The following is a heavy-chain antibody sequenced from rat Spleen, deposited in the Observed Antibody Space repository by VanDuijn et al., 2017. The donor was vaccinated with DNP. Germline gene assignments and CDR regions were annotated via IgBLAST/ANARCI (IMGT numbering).Heavy chain of an antibody. CDR2: IRYDGGST. Sequence: EVQLVESGGGLVQPGRSLKLSCAASGFTFSDYYMAWVRQAPMKGLEWVAYIRYDGGSTYYRDSVKGRFTVFRDNAKSTLYLQMDSLRSEDTATYYCATHDNWAWGQGTSVTVSS. CDR3: ATHDNWA. J-gene: IGHJ4*01. V-gene: IGHV5-20*01. D-gene: IGHD3-6*01. CDR1: GFTFSDYY.